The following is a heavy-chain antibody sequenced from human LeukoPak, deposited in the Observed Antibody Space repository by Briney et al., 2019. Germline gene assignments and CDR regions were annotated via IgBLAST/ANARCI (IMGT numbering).Heavy chain of an antibody. CDR3: ARGRVITNYYMDV. J-gene: IGHJ6*03. V-gene: IGHV4-34*01. Sequence: SETLSLTCAVYGGSFSGYYWRWIRQPPGKGLEWIGEINHSGSTNYNPSLKSRVTISVDTSKNQFSLKLSSVTAADTAVYYCARGRVITNYYMDVWGKGTTVTVSS. CDR2: INHSGST. CDR1: GGSFSGYY. D-gene: IGHD2-21*01.